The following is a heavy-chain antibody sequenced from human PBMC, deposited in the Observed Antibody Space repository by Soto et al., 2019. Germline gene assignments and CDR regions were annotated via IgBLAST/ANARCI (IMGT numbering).Heavy chain of an antibody. CDR3: ARDANFLGVIHDAFDI. CDR2: IIPILGIA. Sequence: QVQLVQSGAEVKKPGSLVKVSCKASGGTFSSYTISWVRQAPGQGLEWMGRIIPILGIANYAQKFQDRVTITADKSTSTAYMELSRLRSEDTAVYYCARDANFLGVIHDAFDIWGQGTMVTVSS. CDR1: GGTFSSYT. J-gene: IGHJ3*02. D-gene: IGHD3-10*01. V-gene: IGHV1-69*08.